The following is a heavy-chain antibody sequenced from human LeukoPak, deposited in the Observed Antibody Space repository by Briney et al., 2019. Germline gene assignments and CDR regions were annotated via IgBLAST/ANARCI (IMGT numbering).Heavy chain of an antibody. V-gene: IGHV4-59*12. CDR1: GGSISSYY. CDR2: IYYSGST. D-gene: IGHD3-10*01. J-gene: IGHJ4*02. Sequence: PSETLSLTCTVSGGSISSYYWSWIRQPPGKGLEWIGYIYYSGSTNYNPSLKSRVTISVDTSKNQLSLKLSSVTAADTAVYCCARGTYYYGSGSYYTRYITPFDYWGQGTLVTVSS. CDR3: ARGTYYYGSGSYYTRYITPFDY.